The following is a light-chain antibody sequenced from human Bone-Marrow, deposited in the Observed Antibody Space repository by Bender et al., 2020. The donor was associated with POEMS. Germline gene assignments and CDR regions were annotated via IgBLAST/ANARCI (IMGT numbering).Light chain of an antibody. CDR1: NIGRKS. V-gene: IGLV3-21*02. Sequence: SYVLTQPASESVAPGQTATITCGGDNIGRKSVHWYQQKPGQAPVLVAYDDWVRPSGIPERLSGSDSGSTATLTISSVEAGDEADYYCQIVHSDTDDRVFGGGTRLTVL. CDR2: DDW. CDR3: QIVHSDTDDRV. J-gene: IGLJ2*01.